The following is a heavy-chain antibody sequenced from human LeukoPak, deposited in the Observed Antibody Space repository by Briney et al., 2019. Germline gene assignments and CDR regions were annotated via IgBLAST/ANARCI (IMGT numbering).Heavy chain of an antibody. V-gene: IGHV3-20*04. J-gene: IGHJ6*03. Sequence: GGSLRLSCAASGFTFDDYGMSWVRQAPGKGLEWVSGINWNGGSTGYADSVKGRFTISRDNAKNSLYLQMNSLRAEDTALYYCAREARYCSSTSCWATAFYYYYYYMDVWGKGTTVTASS. CDR1: GFTFDDYG. CDR3: AREARYCSSTSCWATAFYYYYYYMDV. CDR2: INWNGGST. D-gene: IGHD2-2*01.